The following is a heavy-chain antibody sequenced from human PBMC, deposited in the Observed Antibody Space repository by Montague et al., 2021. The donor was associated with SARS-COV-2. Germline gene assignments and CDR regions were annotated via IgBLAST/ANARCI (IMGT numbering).Heavy chain of an antibody. D-gene: IGHD3-22*01. CDR1: GGAISSSSYY. Sequence: SETLSLTCTVSGGAISSSSYYWGWIRQPPGKGLEWIGSIYYSGSTXYNPSLESRVTISVDTSKNQFSLKLSSVTAADTAVYYCARDTRITMLVVVNRYGMDVWGQGTTVTVSS. J-gene: IGHJ6*02. CDR2: IYYSGST. V-gene: IGHV4-39*07. CDR3: ARDTRITMLVVVNRYGMDV.